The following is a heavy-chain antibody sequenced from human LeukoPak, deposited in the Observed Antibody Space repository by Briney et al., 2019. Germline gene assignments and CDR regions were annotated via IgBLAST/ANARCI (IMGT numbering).Heavy chain of an antibody. V-gene: IGHV3-23*01. CDR2: ISGSGGST. J-gene: IGHJ5*02. CDR3: AKAGSYYGSGSYRNWFDP. D-gene: IGHD3-10*01. CDR1: GFTFSDYA. Sequence: GGSLRLSCAAAGFTFSDYAMNWVRQAPGKGLECVSAISGSGGSTYYADSVKGRFTISRDNSKNTLYLQMNSLRAEDTAVYYCAKAGSYYGSGSYRNWFDPWGQGTLVTVSS.